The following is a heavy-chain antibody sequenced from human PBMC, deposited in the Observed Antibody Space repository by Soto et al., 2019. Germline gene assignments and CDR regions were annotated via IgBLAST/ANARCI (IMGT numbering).Heavy chain of an antibody. J-gene: IGHJ4*02. Sequence: XGSLRLTCADSGFTCSSYTMHWVRQAPGKGLEWVAVISYDGSNKYYADSVKGRFTISRDNSKNTLYLQMNRLRAEDTAVYYCARSLYQRITIFGVDDWGQGTLVTVSS. V-gene: IGHV3-30-3*01. D-gene: IGHD3-3*01. CDR3: ARSLYQRITIFGVDD. CDR1: GFTCSSYT. CDR2: ISYDGSNK.